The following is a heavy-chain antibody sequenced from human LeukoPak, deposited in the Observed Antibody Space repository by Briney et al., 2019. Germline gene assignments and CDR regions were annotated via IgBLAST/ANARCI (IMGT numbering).Heavy chain of an antibody. D-gene: IGHD6-6*01. CDR2: INHSGST. CDR1: GGSISSSSYY. CDR3: ARGEGIAARRGFDY. Sequence: SETLSLTCTVSGGSISSSSYYWGWIRQPPGKGLEWIGEINHSGSTKYNPSLKSRVTILVDTSKNQVSLKLSSVTAADTAVYYCARGEGIAARRGFDYWGQGTLVTVSS. V-gene: IGHV4-39*07. J-gene: IGHJ4*02.